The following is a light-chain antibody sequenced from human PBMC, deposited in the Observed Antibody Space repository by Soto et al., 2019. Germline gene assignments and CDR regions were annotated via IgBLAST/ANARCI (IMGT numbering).Light chain of an antibody. CDR3: SSYTSSNTLEV. J-gene: IGLJ1*01. V-gene: IGLV2-14*01. CDR2: EAS. CDR1: SRDVGGSNY. Sequence: QSALIQPASVSGSPGQSITISCTGTSRDVGGSNYVSWYQHHPHRAPKLLIYEASYRPSGVSSRFSGSKSGNTASLTISGLQAEDDADYYCSSYTSSNTLEVFGVGTKVTVL.